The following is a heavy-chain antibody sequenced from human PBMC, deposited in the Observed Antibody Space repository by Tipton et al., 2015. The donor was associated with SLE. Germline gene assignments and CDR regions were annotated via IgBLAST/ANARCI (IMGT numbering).Heavy chain of an antibody. CDR1: GDSTSGKY. D-gene: IGHD5-12*01. CDR2: SHYSGST. CDR3: ARMLVRLSDYDSLFDY. Sequence: GLVKPSETLSLTCTVSGDSTSGKYWAWVRQPPGKGLEWIGYSHYSGSTNYNPSLKSRLTMSVNTSKNQFSLKLSSVTAADTAVYYCARMLVRLSDYDSLFDYWGQGTLVTVSS. V-gene: IGHV4-59*01. J-gene: IGHJ4*02.